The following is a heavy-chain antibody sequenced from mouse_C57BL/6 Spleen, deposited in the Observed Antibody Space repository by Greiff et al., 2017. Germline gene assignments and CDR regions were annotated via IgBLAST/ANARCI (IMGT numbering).Heavy chain of an antibody. J-gene: IGHJ4*01. CDR3: TTYGTAQASYYAMDY. Sequence: EVQGVESGAELVRPGASVKLSCTASGFNIKDDYMHWVKQRPEQGLEWIGWIDSENGDTEYASKFQGKATITADTSSNTANLQLSSLTSEGTAVYYCTTYGTAQASYYAMDYWGQGTSVTVSS. CDR1: GFNIKDDY. CDR2: IDSENGDT. D-gene: IGHD3-2*02. V-gene: IGHV14-4*01.